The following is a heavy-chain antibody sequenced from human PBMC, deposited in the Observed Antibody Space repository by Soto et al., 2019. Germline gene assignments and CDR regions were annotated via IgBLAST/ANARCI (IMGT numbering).Heavy chain of an antibody. D-gene: IGHD3-16*01. CDR1: GFTVSSIH. Sequence: GGSLRLSCAASGFTVSSIHMSWVRQAPGKGLEWVSTIYSDGGTYYADSVKGRFTISRDNSKNTLYLQMNSLRAEDTAVYYCARDQSWHDLVWGFAPWGQGTLVTVSS. CDR2: IYSDGGT. CDR3: ARDQSWHDLVWGFAP. V-gene: IGHV3-66*01. J-gene: IGHJ5*02.